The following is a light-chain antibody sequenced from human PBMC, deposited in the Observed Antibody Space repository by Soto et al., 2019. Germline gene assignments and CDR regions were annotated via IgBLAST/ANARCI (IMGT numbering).Light chain of an antibody. CDR1: QSVRNNY. CDR3: QQYGSSSRT. V-gene: IGKV3-20*01. CDR2: ETY. Sequence: EIVLTQSPDTLSSSPGERLTLSCRASQSVRNNYLAWYQLKPGQAPRLLIYETYRRATGIPDRFSGSWYGTNLTLTIRRLEPEDFAVYHCQQYGSSSRTFGPGTKVDIK. J-gene: IGKJ1*01.